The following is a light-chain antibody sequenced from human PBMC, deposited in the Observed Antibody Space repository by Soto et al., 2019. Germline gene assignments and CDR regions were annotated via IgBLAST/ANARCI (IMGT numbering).Light chain of an antibody. Sequence: EIVLTQSPATLSLSPGERATLSCRASQSISNYVAWYQQKPGQAPRLLIYDASDRATGIPGRFSGSGSGTDFTLTISSLEPEDFAVYYCQQHSNWPPIPFGQGTRLAI. CDR1: QSISNY. V-gene: IGKV3-11*01. CDR3: QQHSNWPPIP. CDR2: DAS. J-gene: IGKJ5*01.